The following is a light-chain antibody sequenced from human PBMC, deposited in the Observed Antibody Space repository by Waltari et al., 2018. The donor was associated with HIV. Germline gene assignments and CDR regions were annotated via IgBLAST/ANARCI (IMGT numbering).Light chain of an antibody. CDR2: KDS. J-gene: IGLJ3*02. V-gene: IGLV3-25*03. CDR3: QSSDISGNYWV. CDR1: ALPKQY. Sequence: SYGLTQPPSVSVSPEQTATITCSGDALPKQYAYWYQQKPGQAPVMVIYKDSERPSGIPERFSGSSSATTVTLTISGVQAADEADYYCQSSDISGNYWVFGGGTKLTVL.